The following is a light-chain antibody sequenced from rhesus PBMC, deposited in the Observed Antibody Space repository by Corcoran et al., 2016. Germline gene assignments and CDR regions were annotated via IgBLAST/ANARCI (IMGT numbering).Light chain of an antibody. V-gene: IGKV2-72*01. J-gene: IGKJ1*01. CDR2: GGS. CDR1: QSLLHSNGNTY. CDR3: VQAIAFPWT. Sequence: DIVMTQTPLSLPITPGEPASISCRSSQSLLHSNGNTYLHWYLQKPGQSPQLLFYGGSNRASGVPDRVSGSGSGSDFTLKISKVEAEDVGVYYCVQAIAFPWTVGQGTKVEIK.